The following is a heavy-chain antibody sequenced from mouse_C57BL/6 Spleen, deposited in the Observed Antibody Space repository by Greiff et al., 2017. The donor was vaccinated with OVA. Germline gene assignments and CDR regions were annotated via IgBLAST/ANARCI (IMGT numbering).Heavy chain of an antibody. V-gene: IGHV3-6*01. J-gene: IGHJ2*01. Sequence: ESGPGLVKPSQSLSLTCSVTGYSITSGYYWNWIRQFPGNKLEWMGYISYDGSNNYNPSLKNRISITRDTSKNQFFLKLNSVTTEDTATYYCARGSYDYVAGFDYWGQGTTLTASA. CDR2: ISYDGSN. CDR1: GYSITSGYY. CDR3: ARGSYDYVAGFDY. D-gene: IGHD2-4*01.